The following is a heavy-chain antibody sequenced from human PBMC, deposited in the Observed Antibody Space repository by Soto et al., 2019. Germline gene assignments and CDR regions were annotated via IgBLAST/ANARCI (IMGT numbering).Heavy chain of an antibody. V-gene: IGHV1-18*01. J-gene: IGHJ3*02. D-gene: IGHD5-12*01. CDR1: GYTFTSYG. Sequence: QVQLVQSGAEVKKPGASVKVSCKASGYTFTSYGISWVRQAPGQGLEWMGWISAYNGNTNYAQKLQGRVTMTTDTSMSTAYMELRSLRSDDTAVYYCVRDTRRYSGYDYSHDAFDIWGQGTMVTVSS. CDR2: ISAYNGNT. CDR3: VRDTRRYSGYDYSHDAFDI.